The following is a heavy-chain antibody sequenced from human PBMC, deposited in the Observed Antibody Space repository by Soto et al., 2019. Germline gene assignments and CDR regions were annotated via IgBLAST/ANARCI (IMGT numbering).Heavy chain of an antibody. CDR3: ARRMQNYYTMGV. V-gene: IGHV4-59*06. Sequence: SETLSLTCTVSGGSISSNYMTWVRQHPGKGLEWIGYIYYSGSTYYNPSLKSRVTISVDTSKNQFSLKVNSVTAADTAVYYCARRMQNYYTMGVWGQGTTVTVSS. J-gene: IGHJ6*02. D-gene: IGHD2-15*01. CDR1: GGSISSNY. CDR2: IYYSGST.